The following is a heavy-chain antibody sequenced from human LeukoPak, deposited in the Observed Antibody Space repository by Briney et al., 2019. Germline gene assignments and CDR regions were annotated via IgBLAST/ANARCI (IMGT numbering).Heavy chain of an antibody. CDR1: GYTFTGYY. V-gene: IGHV1-2*04. D-gene: IGHD3-10*01. CDR2: INPNSGGT. Sequence: ASVKVSCKASGYTFTGYYMHWVRQAPGQGLEWMGWINPNSGGTNYAQKFQGWVTMTRDTSISTAYMELSRLRSDDTAVYYCARDQANYYGSGSYYPAAFDYWGRGTLVTVSS. J-gene: IGHJ4*02. CDR3: ARDQANYYGSGSYYPAAFDY.